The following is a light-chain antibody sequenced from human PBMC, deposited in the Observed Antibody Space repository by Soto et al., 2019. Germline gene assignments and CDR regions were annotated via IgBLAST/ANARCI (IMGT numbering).Light chain of an antibody. CDR3: QQYDSYSRT. CDR1: QNIWRL. Sequence: DIQMTQSPSSVSASVGDRVTITCRASQNIWRLLAWYQQKPGKAPEPLIYDASSLQSGVPPRFSGSGSGTEFTLTISSLQPDDFATYYCQQYDSYSRTFGQGTRLEIK. CDR2: DAS. V-gene: IGKV1-5*01. J-gene: IGKJ5*01.